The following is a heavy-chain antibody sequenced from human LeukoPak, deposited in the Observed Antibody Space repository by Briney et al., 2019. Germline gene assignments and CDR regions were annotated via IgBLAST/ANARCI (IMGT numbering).Heavy chain of an antibody. Sequence: SETLSPTCAVYGGSFSGYYWSWIRQPPGKGLEWIGEINHSGSINYNPSLKSRVTISIDTSKNQFSLKLSSVTAADTAVYYCARELVYSYGYGGWFDPWGQGTLVTVSS. D-gene: IGHD5-18*01. CDR2: INHSGSI. CDR3: ARELVYSYGYGGWFDP. V-gene: IGHV4-34*01. CDR1: GGSFSGYY. J-gene: IGHJ5*02.